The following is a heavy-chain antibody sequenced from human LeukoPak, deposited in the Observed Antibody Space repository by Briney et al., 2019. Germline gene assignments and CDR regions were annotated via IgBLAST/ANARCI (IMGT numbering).Heavy chain of an antibody. J-gene: IGHJ4*02. CDR3: AKSLYSSSSLRRLSDY. CDR2: VTGSGDNT. CDR1: GFTFSNYA. D-gene: IGHD6-6*01. Sequence: GGSLRLSCAASGFTFSNYAMSWVRQAPGKGLEWVSGVTGSGDNTYYADSVKGRFTISRDNSKNTLYLQMNSLRAEDTAVYYCAKSLYSSSSLRRLSDYWGQGTLVTVSS. V-gene: IGHV3-23*01.